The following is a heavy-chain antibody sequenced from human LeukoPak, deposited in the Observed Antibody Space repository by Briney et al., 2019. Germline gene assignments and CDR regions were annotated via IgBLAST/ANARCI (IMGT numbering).Heavy chain of an antibody. CDR3: AAISYSGTWPVGY. J-gene: IGHJ4*02. V-gene: IGHV3-23*01. D-gene: IGHD6-25*01. Sequence: PGGSLRLSCAASGFTFSSYAMSWVRQAPGEGLEWVSGISAGGDTTFTADSVRGRFTISRDNSNNTLYLQMNTLTAEDTAVYYCAAISYSGTWPVGYWGQGILVTV. CDR2: ISAGGDTT. CDR1: GFTFSSYA.